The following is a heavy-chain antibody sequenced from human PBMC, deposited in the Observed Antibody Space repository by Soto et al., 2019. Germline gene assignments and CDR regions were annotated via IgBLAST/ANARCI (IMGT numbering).Heavy chain of an antibody. Sequence: GSLRLSCEASGLIVNNNFMNWVRQAPGRGLEWVSVINPEGRTYYADSVKDRFTISRDTSKNTLYLQMNSLRVEDTAVYYCARDIPPGDYMDVWGKGTTVTVSS. D-gene: IGHD3-10*01. V-gene: IGHV3-66*01. CDR1: GLIVNNNF. CDR2: INPEGRT. CDR3: ARDIPPGDYMDV. J-gene: IGHJ6*03.